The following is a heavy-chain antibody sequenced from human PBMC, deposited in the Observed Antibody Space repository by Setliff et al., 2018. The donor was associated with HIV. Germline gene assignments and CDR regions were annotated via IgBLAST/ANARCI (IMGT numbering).Heavy chain of an antibody. Sequence: SETLSLTCSVSGVSMTNNYWTWIRQSPGKGLEWIGYVHYSGNTRYNPSLKSRATISVDTSKNKFSLKLSSVTAADTAVYYCAGERVAWTVSDSFFEFWGQGVPVTVSS. CDR3: AGERVAWTVSDSFFEF. CDR1: GVSMTNNY. V-gene: IGHV4-59*03. D-gene: IGHD2-15*01. CDR2: VHYSGNT. J-gene: IGHJ4*02.